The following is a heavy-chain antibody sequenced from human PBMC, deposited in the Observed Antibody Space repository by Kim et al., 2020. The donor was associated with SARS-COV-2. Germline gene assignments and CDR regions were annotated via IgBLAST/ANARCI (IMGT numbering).Heavy chain of an antibody. J-gene: IGHJ2*01. CDR2: MNPNSGNT. CDR3: ARGRYYDSSGYLNWYFDL. D-gene: IGHD3-22*01. V-gene: IGHV1-8*01. Sequence: ASVKVSCKASGYTFTSYDINWVRQATGQGLEWMGWMNPNSGNTGYAQKFQGRVTMTRNTSISTAYMELSSLRSEDTAVYYCARGRYYDSSGYLNWYFDLWGRGTLVTVSS. CDR1: GYTFTSYD.